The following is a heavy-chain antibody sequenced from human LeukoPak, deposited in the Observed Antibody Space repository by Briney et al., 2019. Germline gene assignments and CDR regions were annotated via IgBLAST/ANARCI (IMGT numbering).Heavy chain of an antibody. CDR1: GFTFSSYA. V-gene: IGHV3-23*01. CDR2: ISGSGGST. CDR3: ASTVTNLQYYYGMDV. J-gene: IGHJ6*02. Sequence: GGSLRLSCAASGFTFSSYAMSWVRQAPGKGLEWVSAISGSGGSTYYADSVKGRFTISRDNSKNTLYLQMNSLGAEDTALYYCASTVTNLQYYYGMDVWGQGTTVTVSS. D-gene: IGHD4-17*01.